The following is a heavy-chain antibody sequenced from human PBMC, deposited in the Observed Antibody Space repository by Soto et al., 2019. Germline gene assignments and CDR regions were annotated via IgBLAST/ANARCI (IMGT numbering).Heavy chain of an antibody. CDR3: ASPGRIFVEVVHYYYYGMDV. D-gene: IGHD3-3*01. Sequence: QVQLVQSGAEVKKPGSSVKVSCKASGGTFSSYAISWVRQAPGQGLEWMGGIIPIFGTANYAQKFQGRVTLTADESTSTAYMELSRLRSEDTAVYYCASPGRIFVEVVHYYYYGMDVWGQGTTVTVSS. CDR2: IIPIFGTA. CDR1: GGTFSSYA. J-gene: IGHJ6*02. V-gene: IGHV1-69*01.